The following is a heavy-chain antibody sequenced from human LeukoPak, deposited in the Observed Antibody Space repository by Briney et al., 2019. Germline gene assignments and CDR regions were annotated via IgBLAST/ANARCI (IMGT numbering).Heavy chain of an antibody. J-gene: IGHJ6*04. CDR2: INPSGGST. CDR3: ARGPLYYYGSGRGYGMDV. D-gene: IGHD3-10*01. V-gene: IGHV1-46*01. Sequence: ASVKVSCKPSGYTFTSYYMHWVRQAPGQGLEWMGIINPSGGSTSYAQKFQGRVTMTRDTSTSAVYMELRSLRSEDTAVYYCARGPLYYYGSGRGYGMDVWGKGTTVTVSS. CDR1: GYTFTSYY.